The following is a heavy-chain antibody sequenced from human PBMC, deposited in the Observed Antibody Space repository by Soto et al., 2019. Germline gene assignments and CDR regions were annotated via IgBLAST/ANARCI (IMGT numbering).Heavy chain of an antibody. CDR3: ARRYGGNFDY. D-gene: IGHD3-16*01. CDR2: IYYSGST. CDR1: GGSISSYY. V-gene: IGHV4-59*01. J-gene: IGHJ4*02. Sequence: QGQLQESGPGLVKPSETLSLTCTVSGGSISSYYWSWIRQPPGKGLEWIGYIYYSGSTNYNPSLKGRLTISVDTSKNQFSLKLSSVTAADTAVYYCARRYGGNFDYWGQGTLVTVSS.